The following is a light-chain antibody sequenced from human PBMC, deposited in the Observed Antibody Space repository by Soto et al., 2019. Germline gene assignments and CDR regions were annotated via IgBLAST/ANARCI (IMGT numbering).Light chain of an antibody. CDR1: QGISSY. Sequence: AIRMTQSPSSFSASTGDRGTITCRAGQGISSYLAWYQQKPGKAPKLLIYAASTLQSGVPSRFSGSGSGTDFTLTISCLQSEDFATYYCQQYYSYPRTFGQGTKVDIK. J-gene: IGKJ1*01. CDR3: QQYYSYPRT. V-gene: IGKV1-8*01. CDR2: AAS.